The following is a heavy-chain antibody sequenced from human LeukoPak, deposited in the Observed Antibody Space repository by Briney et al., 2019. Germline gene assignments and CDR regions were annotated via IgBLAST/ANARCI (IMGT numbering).Heavy chain of an antibody. CDR1: GFTFSNXX. CDR2: XXSDGSST. Sequence: GGSLRLSCAASGFTFSNXXXXWVRQAPGKGLVXXXXXXSDGSSTSYADSVKGRFTISRDNAKNTLYLQMNSLRAEDTAVYYCARDGYCSSTSCYYFDYWGQGTLVTVSS. J-gene: IGHJ4*02. D-gene: IGHD2-2*01. V-gene: IGHV3-74*01. CDR3: ARDGYCSSTSCYYFDY.